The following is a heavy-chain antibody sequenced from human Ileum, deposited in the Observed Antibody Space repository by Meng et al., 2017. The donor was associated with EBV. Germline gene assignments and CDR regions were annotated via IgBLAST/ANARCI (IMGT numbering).Heavy chain of an antibody. V-gene: IGHV4-39*06. Sequence: HLQASGPGWFEPFGLLSLTCPCSGDTLHCNQYFWVWTRQPPGKWPEWIATIDYSGNTYNNPSLESRVTISRDTSKNQLTLNLNSVTAADTALYYCALGTFYYYSGCRFDPWGQGTLVTVSS. D-gene: IGHD3-22*01. CDR3: ALGTFYYYSGCRFDP. J-gene: IGHJ5*02. CDR1: GDTLHCNQYF. CDR2: IDYSGNT.